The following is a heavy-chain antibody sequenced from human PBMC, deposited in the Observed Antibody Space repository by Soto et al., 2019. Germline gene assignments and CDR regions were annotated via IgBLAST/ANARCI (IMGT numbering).Heavy chain of an antibody. Sequence: EVQLVESGGGLVQPGGSLRLSCAASGFTFSSYWMSWVRQAPGKGLEWVANIKQDGSEKYYVDSVKGRFTISRDNAKNSLYLQMNSLRAEDTAVDYCARDGPSSSSEEGEFDPWGQGTLVTVSS. CDR2: IKQDGSEK. CDR1: GFTFSSYW. D-gene: IGHD6-6*01. CDR3: ARDGPSSSSEEGEFDP. V-gene: IGHV3-7*01. J-gene: IGHJ5*02.